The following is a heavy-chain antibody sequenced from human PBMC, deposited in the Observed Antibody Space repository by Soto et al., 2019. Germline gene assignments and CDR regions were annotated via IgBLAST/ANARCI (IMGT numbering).Heavy chain of an antibody. J-gene: IGHJ5*02. V-gene: IGHV3-15*05. CDR1: GFSVTDAW. Sequence: EMKLVDSGGGLVQPGGSLRLSCAASGFSVTDAWMNWVRQAPGKGLEWVGRIKSKADGGAIDLAAPVKGRFNISRDDEQNTVYLQMNSLKSEDTAVYFCTSFSCVTSACNHWFDPWGQGTAVTVSS. D-gene: IGHD2-2*01. CDR2: IKSKADGGAI. CDR3: TSFSCVTSACNHWFDP.